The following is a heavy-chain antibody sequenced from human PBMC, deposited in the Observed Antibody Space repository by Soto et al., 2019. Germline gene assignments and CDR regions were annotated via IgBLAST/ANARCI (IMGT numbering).Heavy chain of an antibody. CDR2: INHSGST. CDR3: ARGGYYGSGSLY. D-gene: IGHD3-10*01. CDR1: GGSFSGYY. Sequence: SDTLSLTCAVYGGSFSGYYWSWIRQPPGKGLEWIGEINHSGSTNYNPSLKSRVTISVDTSKNQFSLKLSSVTAADTAVYYCARGGYYGSGSLYWGQGTLVTVSS. J-gene: IGHJ4*02. V-gene: IGHV4-34*01.